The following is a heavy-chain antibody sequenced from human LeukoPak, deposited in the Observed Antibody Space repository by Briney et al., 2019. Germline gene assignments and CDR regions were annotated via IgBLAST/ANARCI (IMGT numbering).Heavy chain of an antibody. CDR2: ITNNGDNT. D-gene: IGHD1-1*01. V-gene: IGHV3-64*02. CDR3: ARSDRPDRYPLDI. Sequence: TGGSLRLSCAASGFTFSSYAMHWVRQAPGKGLEYVSAITNNGDNTYYVDSVKDRFTISRDNSKNTLFLQMGSLRPEDLAVYYCARSDRPDRYPLDIWGQGTLVTVSS. CDR1: GFTFSSYA. J-gene: IGHJ4*02.